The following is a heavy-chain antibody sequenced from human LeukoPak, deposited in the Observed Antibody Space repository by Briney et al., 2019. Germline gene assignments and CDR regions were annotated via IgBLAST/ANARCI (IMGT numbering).Heavy chain of an antibody. V-gene: IGHV4-34*01. J-gene: IGHJ4*02. Sequence: PSETLSLTCAVYGGSFSGYYWSWIRQPPGKGLEWIGEINHSGSTNYNPSLKSRVTISVDTSKNQFSLKLSSVTAADTAVYYCARQSAGQRANLDYWGQGTLVTVSS. CDR3: ARQSAGQRANLDY. CDR1: GGSFSGYY. CDR2: INHSGST. D-gene: IGHD6-19*01.